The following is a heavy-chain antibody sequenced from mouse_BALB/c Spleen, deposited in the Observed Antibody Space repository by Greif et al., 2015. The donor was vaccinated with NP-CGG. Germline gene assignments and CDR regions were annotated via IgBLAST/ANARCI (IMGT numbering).Heavy chain of an antibody. Sequence: VQGVESGPGLVAPSQSLSITCTVSGFSLTTYGVHWIRQPPGKGLEWLGIIWAGGNTNYNSALMPRLSISKDNSKSQVFLKMNSLQTDDTAMYYRARAYDFWGQGTLVTVSA. J-gene: IGHJ3*01. CDR1: GFSLTTYG. CDR2: IWAGGNT. V-gene: IGHV2-9*02. CDR3: ARAYDF. D-gene: IGHD2-4*01.